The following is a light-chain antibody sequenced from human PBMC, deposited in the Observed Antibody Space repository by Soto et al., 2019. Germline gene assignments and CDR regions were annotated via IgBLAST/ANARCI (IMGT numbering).Light chain of an antibody. J-gene: IGKJ1*01. CDR1: QSVSSN. V-gene: IGKV3-15*01. CDR3: QQYNNWPRT. Sequence: EIGMTQSPATLSVSPGERATLSCRASQSVSSNLAWYQQKPGQAPRLLIYGAATRATGNPARFSGSESGTEFTLTISSLQSEDFAVYYCQQYNNWPRTFGQGTKVEIK. CDR2: GAA.